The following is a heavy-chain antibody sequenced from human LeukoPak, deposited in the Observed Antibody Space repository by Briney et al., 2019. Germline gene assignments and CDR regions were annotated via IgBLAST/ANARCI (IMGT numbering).Heavy chain of an antibody. Sequence: GGSLRLSCAASGFTFISYGMHWVRQSPGKGLEWAAVAYDDRDNKYHADSVKGRFTVSKDNSKKTLYLQMSSLRAEDTAIYYCTTGGLYFYSDWGQGILVTVSS. D-gene: IGHD1-26*01. CDR2: AYDDRDNK. J-gene: IGHJ4*02. V-gene: IGHV3-33*01. CDR3: TTGGLYFYSD. CDR1: GFTFISYG.